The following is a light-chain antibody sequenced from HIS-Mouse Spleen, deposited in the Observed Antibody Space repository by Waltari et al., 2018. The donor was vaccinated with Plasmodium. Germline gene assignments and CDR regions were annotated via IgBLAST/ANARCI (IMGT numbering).Light chain of an antibody. J-gene: IGKJ4*01. V-gene: IGKV1-33*01. CDR1: QDISNY. CDR2: DAS. Sequence: IQMTQSPSPLSAFVGDRVTITCQATQDISNYLNLYQQKPGQAPKLLIYDASNLETGVPSRFSGSGSGTDFTFTISSLQPEDIATYYCQQYDNLPLTFGGGTKVEIK. CDR3: QQYDNLPLT.